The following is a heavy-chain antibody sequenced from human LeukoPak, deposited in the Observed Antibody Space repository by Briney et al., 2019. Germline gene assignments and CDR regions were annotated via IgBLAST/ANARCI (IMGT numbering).Heavy chain of an antibody. CDR3: AKWGDYDVLTGYYVSDY. J-gene: IGHJ4*02. Sequence: GASLRLSCAASGFTFSNYAMSWVRQAPGKGLEGVSAITGSGSGIYYADSMKSRFTISRDNYKNTLYLQINSLRAEDTAVYYCAKWGDYDVLTGYYVSDYWGQGTLVTVSS. CDR1: GFTFSNYA. V-gene: IGHV3-23*01. CDR2: ITGSGSGI. D-gene: IGHD3-9*01.